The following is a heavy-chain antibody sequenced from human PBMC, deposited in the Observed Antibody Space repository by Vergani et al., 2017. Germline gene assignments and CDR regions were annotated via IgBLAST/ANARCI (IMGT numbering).Heavy chain of an antibody. CDR2: VSYSGGAT. J-gene: IGHJ3*01. V-gene: IGHV3-23*01. Sequence: VELLESGGGLAQPGGSLRVSCSASGFRVTTYYMSWVRQAPGKGLEWVSAVSYSGGATWYAASVKGRFTISRDNFRQTVNLHMNFLIAEDTAMYYCARDKFFPKDVFDLWGQGTLVTVSS. CDR3: ARDKFFPKDVFDL. CDR1: GFRVTTYY.